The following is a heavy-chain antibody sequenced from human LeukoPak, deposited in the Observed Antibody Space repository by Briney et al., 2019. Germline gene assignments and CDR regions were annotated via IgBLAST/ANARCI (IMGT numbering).Heavy chain of an antibody. V-gene: IGHV3-23*01. CDR3: AKLSSYGYPSL. CDR2: IFPSGGDI. Sequence: PGGSLRLSCAASGFTFSTFAMLWVRQPPGKGLEWVSSIFPSGGDIHYADSVRGRFTISRDNSKSTLSLQMNSLRAEDTAVYYCAKLSSYGYPSLGGQGTRVTVSS. CDR1: GFTFSTFA. D-gene: IGHD5-18*01. J-gene: IGHJ4*02.